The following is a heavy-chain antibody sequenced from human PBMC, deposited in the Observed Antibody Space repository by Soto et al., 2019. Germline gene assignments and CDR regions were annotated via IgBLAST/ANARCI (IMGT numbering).Heavy chain of an antibody. CDR3: ARILDSSGSFPYYFDS. CDR2: IDWGEDR. CDR1: GLSLSTSGTC. D-gene: IGHD6-19*01. J-gene: IGHJ4*02. Sequence: SGPTLVNPTQTLTLTCTVSGLSLSTSGTCVSWIRQPPGKALEWLALIDWGEDRYYISSLKTRLTISKDTSKNQVVLTMTNMNPVDTATYYCARILDSSGSFPYYFDSWGQGILVTVSS. V-gene: IGHV2-70*01.